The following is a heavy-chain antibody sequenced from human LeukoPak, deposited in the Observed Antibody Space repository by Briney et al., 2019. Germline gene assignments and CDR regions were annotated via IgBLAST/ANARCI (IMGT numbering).Heavy chain of an antibody. Sequence: SETLSLTCTVSGGSISSGDYYWSWIRQPPGKGLEWIGYIYYSGSTYYNPSLKSRVTISIDMSKKQFSLKLSSVTAADTAGYYCARLWGYCSSTSCYGASYFDSWGQGTLVTVSS. V-gene: IGHV4-30-4*02. CDR1: GGSISSGDYY. CDR3: ARLWGYCSSTSCYGASYFDS. CDR2: IYYSGST. J-gene: IGHJ5*01. D-gene: IGHD2-2*01.